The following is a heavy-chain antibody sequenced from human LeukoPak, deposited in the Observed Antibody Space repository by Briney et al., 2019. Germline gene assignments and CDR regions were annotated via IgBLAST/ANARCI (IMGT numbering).Heavy chain of an antibody. J-gene: IGHJ6*03. D-gene: IGHD2-2*01. Sequence: PSQTLSLTCAVSGGSISSGGYSWSWIRQPPGKGLEWIGYIYYSGSTYYNPSLKSRVTISVDTSKNQFSLKLSSATAADTAVHYCARDLVVPADQGHYYMDVWGKGTTVTVSS. CDR1: GGSISSGGYS. CDR3: ARDLVVPADQGHYYMDV. CDR2: IYYSGST. V-gene: IGHV4-30-4*07.